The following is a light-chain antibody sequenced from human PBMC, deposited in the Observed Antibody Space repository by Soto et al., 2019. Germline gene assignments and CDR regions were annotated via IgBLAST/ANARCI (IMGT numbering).Light chain of an antibody. CDR3: QQYGSSPYT. Sequence: ASRSVSSTYLAWYQQKPAQAPRLLISGASSRATGIPDRFSGSGSGTDFTLTINRLEPEDFAVYYCQQYGSSPYTFGQGTRLEIK. CDR1: RSVSSTY. CDR2: GAS. J-gene: IGKJ5*01. V-gene: IGKV3-20*01.